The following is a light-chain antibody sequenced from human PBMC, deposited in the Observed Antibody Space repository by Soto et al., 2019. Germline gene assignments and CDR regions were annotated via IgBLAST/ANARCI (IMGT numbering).Light chain of an antibody. CDR3: CSYAGSYTWV. J-gene: IGLJ3*02. CDR1: NSDVGGYNY. V-gene: IGLV2-11*01. Sequence: QSVLTQPRSVSGSPGQSVTISCTGTNSDVGGYNYVSWYQQHPGKAPKFMIYDVTKRPSGVPDRFSGSKSGNTASLTISGLQTEDEADYYCCSYAGSYTWVFGGGTKLTVL. CDR2: DVT.